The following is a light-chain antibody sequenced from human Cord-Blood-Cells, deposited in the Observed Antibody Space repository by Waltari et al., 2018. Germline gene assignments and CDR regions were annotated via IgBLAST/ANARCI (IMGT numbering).Light chain of an antibody. CDR1: SSDVGGYNY. CDR2: EVS. V-gene: IGLV2-8*01. J-gene: IGLJ2*01. Sequence: QSALTQPPSASGSPGQSVTISCTGTSSDVGGYNYVSWYQQHPGKAPKLMIYEVSKRPSGVPDRFSDSKSGNTASRTVSGLQAEDEADYYCSSYAGSNDWGVFGGGTKLTVL. CDR3: SSYAGSNDWGV.